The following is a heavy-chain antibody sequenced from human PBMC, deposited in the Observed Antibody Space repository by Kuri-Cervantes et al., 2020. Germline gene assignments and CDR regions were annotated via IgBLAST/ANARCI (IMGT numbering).Heavy chain of an antibody. CDR1: GFTFSSYS. J-gene: IGHJ4*02. CDR2: ISSSSSTI. D-gene: IGHD3-22*01. CDR3: ARELYYYDSSGYYPIDY. V-gene: IGHV3-48*02. Sequence: GESLKISCAASGFTFSSYSMNWVRQAPGKGLEWVSYISSSSSTIYYADSVEGRFTISRDNAKNSLYLQMNSLRDEDTAVYYCARELYYYDSSGYYPIDYWGQGTLVTVSS.